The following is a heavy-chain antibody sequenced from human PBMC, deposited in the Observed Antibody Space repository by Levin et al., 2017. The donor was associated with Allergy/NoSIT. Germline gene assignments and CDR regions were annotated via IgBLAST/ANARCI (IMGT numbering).Heavy chain of an antibody. D-gene: IGHD3-3*01. CDR2: INPNSGGT. J-gene: IGHJ4*02. Sequence: GESLKISCKASGYTFTGYYMHWVRQAPGQGLEWMGWINPNSGGTNYAQKFQGRVTMTRDTSISTAYMELSRLRSDDTAVYYCARGPGDFWSGYYDPIDYWGQGTLVTVSS. CDR1: GYTFTGYY. V-gene: IGHV1-2*02. CDR3: ARGPGDFWSGYYDPIDY.